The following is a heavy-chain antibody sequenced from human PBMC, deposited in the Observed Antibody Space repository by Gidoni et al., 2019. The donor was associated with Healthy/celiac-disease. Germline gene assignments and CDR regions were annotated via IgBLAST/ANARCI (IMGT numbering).Heavy chain of an antibody. CDR1: GFTFSSYA. Sequence: EVQLLESGGGLVQPGGSLRLSCAASGFTFSSYAMSWVRQAPGKGLEWVSAISGSGGSTYYADSVKGRFTISRDNSKNTLYLQMNSLRAEDTAVYYCAKGSLPRGDIVVVVAATLFDYWGQGTLVTVSS. J-gene: IGHJ4*02. V-gene: IGHV3-23*01. D-gene: IGHD2-15*01. CDR3: AKGSLPRGDIVVVVAATLFDY. CDR2: ISGSGGST.